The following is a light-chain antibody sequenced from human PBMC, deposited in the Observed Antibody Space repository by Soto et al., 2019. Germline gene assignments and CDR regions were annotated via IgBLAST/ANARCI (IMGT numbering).Light chain of an antibody. CDR1: QTGDSRY. Sequence: ENVLTQSPGTLSLCPGETATLSCGASQTGDSRYLAWYQQKLGQAPRLLIYDASRRATGIPDRFSGSGSGTDFTLTISRLEPEDFVVYYCQQYGRSPTFGQGTKVDIK. CDR3: QQYGRSPT. J-gene: IGKJ1*01. V-gene: IGKV3-20*01. CDR2: DAS.